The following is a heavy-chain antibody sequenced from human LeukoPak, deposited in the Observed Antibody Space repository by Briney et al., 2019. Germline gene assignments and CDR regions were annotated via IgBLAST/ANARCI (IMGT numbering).Heavy chain of an antibody. J-gene: IGHJ5*02. CDR3: ARVIVVATEPFDP. D-gene: IGHD2-21*02. Sequence: SETLSLTCTVSGGSISSYYWSWIRQPPGKGLEWIGSIYYSGSTYYNPSLKSRVTISVDTSKNQFSLKLSSVTAADTAVYYCARVIVVATEPFDPWGQGTLVTVSS. CDR1: GGSISSYY. V-gene: IGHV4-59*12. CDR2: IYYSGST.